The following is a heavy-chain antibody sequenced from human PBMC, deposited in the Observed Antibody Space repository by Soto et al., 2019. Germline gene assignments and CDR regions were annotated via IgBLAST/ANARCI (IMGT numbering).Heavy chain of an antibody. J-gene: IGHJ6*02. V-gene: IGHV3-53*01. CDR2: IYGGLTT. D-gene: IGHD6-13*01. CDR1: GFTVSSTY. CDR3: ARDRIEAAGTPRFNYYYGMDV. Sequence: GGSLRLSCAASGFTVSSTYMTWVRQAPGKGLEWVSVIYGGLTTSYADSVKGRFTISRDNSKNTLFLQMNSLRAEDTAVYYCARDRIEAAGTPRFNYYYGMDVWGQGTTVTVSS.